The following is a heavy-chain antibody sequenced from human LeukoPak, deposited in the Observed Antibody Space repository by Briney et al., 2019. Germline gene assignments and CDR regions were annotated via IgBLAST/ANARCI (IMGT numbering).Heavy chain of an antibody. Sequence: PGGSLRLSCAASGFTFSSYGMHWVRQAPGKGLEWVSYISSSGDSIYYADSVRGRFTISRDNAKNSLYLQMNGLRAEDTAVYYCLRDEVGATTEFDYWGQGTLVTVAS. CDR3: LRDEVGATTEFDY. V-gene: IGHV3-48*04. CDR2: ISSSGDSI. CDR1: GFTFSSYG. D-gene: IGHD1-26*01. J-gene: IGHJ4*02.